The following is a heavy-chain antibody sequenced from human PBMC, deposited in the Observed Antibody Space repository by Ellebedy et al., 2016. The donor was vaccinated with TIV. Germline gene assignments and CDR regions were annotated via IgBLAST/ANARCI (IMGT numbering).Heavy chain of an antibody. CDR2: IKQDGSEK. J-gene: IGHJ4*02. CDR1: GFTFSSYW. Sequence: GGSLRLSCAASGFTFSSYWMNWVRQAPGKGLEWVANIKQDGSEKYYVDSVRGRFTISRDNAKNSLYLQMSSLGVEDTAVYYCARTSAQTGQYWGSGRRYFFDYWGQGALVTVSS. D-gene: IGHD3-10*01. CDR3: ARTSAQTGQYWGSGRRYFFDY. V-gene: IGHV3-7*01.